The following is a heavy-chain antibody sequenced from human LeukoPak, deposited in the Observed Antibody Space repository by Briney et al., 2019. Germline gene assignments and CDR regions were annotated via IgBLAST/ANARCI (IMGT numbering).Heavy chain of an antibody. J-gene: IGHJ4*02. CDR1: GFTFSNDW. Sequence: PGGSLRLSCAASGFTFSNDWMHWVRQAPGKGLVWVSRINTDGSNTRYADSVKGRYTISRDNANNTLYLQMNSLRAEDTAVYYCARATNQDFWSAFDYWGQGALVSVSS. CDR3: ARATNQDFWSAFDY. CDR2: INTDGSNT. V-gene: IGHV3-74*01. D-gene: IGHD3-3*01.